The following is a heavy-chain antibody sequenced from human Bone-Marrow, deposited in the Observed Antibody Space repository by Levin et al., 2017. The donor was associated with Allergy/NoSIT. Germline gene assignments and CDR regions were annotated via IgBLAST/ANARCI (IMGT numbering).Heavy chain of an antibody. D-gene: IGHD6-13*01. V-gene: IGHV1-8*01. J-gene: IGHJ4*02. Sequence: GASVKVSFPSSFSPFPPSPLPFFLPSPFPGLEWMGWMNPNSGNTDYAEKFQGRVTMTRDTSINTAYMELSSLRSEDTAVYYCARVIGAAGGWGQGTLVTVSS. CDR3: ARVIGAAGG. CDR1: FSPFPPSP. CDR2: MNPNSGNT.